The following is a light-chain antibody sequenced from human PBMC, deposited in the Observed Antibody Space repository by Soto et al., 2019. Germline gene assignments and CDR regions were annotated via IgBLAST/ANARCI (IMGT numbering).Light chain of an antibody. V-gene: IGKV1-39*01. CDR2: AAS. CDR1: QTIDSY. J-gene: IGKJ1*01. CDR3: QQSYTTPPT. Sequence: DIQMTQSPSSLSASVGDRVTITCRASQTIDSYLNWFQQKPGKAPKLLIYAASSLQSGVPSRFSGSGSGADFTLTISSLQPEDFATCYCQQSYTTPPTFGQGTKVEIK.